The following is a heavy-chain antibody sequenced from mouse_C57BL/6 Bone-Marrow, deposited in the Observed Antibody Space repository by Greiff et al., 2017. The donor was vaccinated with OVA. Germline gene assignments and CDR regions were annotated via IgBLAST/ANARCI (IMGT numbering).Heavy chain of an antibody. D-gene: IGHD2-4*01. J-gene: IGHJ3*01. CDR2: INPNNGGT. Sequence: EVQLQQSGPELVKPGASVKMSCKASGYTFTDYNMHWVKQSHGKSLEWIGYINPNNGGTSYNQKFKGKATLTVNKSSSTAYMELRSLTSEDSTVYYCARRDGYDYTWFAYWGQGTLVTVSA. V-gene: IGHV1-22*01. CDR3: ARRDGYDYTWFAY. CDR1: GYTFTDYN.